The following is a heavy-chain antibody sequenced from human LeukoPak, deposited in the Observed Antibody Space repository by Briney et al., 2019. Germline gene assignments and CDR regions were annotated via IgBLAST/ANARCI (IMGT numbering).Heavy chain of an antibody. V-gene: IGHV3-23*01. Sequence: GGSLRLSCAASGFTFNSYGMHWVRQAPGKGLEWVSTFSGSGGSTYYADSVKGRFTISRDNSKNTLYLQMNSLRAEDTAVYYCARGGSYLSAFDIWGQGTMVTVSS. CDR3: ARGGSYLSAFDI. J-gene: IGHJ3*02. D-gene: IGHD1-26*01. CDR2: FSGSGGST. CDR1: GFTFNSYG.